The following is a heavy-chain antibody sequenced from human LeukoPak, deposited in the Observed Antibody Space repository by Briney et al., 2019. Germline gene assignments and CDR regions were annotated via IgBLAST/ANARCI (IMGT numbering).Heavy chain of an antibody. CDR3: ARQLVVVAATRFDY. V-gene: IGHV4-39*01. J-gene: IGHJ4*02. CDR2: IYYSGST. D-gene: IGHD2-15*01. CDR1: GGSISSRSYY. Sequence: SETLSLTCTVSGGSISSRSYYWGWIRQPPGKGLEWIGSIYYSGSTYYNPSLKSRVTISVDTSKNQFSLKLSSVTAADTAVYYCARQLVVVAATRFDYWGQGTLVTVSS.